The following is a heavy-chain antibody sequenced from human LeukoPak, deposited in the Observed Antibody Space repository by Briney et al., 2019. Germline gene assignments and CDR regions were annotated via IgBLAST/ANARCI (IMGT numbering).Heavy chain of an antibody. J-gene: IGHJ6*02. D-gene: IGHD6-19*01. Sequence: PGGSLRLSCAVSGFTLTNHAVSWVRQAPGKGLEWVSIVVGTGGTYYADSVKGRFTISRDNSKNTLYLQMNSLRAEDTAVYYCAKAWYSSGSTFYYYYGMDVWGQGTTVTVSS. CDR1: GFTLTNHA. CDR3: AKAWYSSGSTFYYYYGMDV. V-gene: IGHV3-23*01. CDR2: VVGTGGT.